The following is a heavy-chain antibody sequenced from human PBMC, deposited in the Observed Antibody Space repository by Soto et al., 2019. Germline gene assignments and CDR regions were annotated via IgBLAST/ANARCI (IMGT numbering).Heavy chain of an antibody. V-gene: IGHV1-8*01. J-gene: IGHJ4*02. CDR1: GYTFTSYD. CDR2: MNPNSGNT. Sequence: ASVKVSCKASGYTFTSYDINWVRQATGQGLEWMGWMNPNSGNTGYAQKFQGRVTMTRNTSISTAYMELSSLRSEDTAVYYCARGRVAVYPFVYWGQGTLVTVSS. D-gene: IGHD6-19*01. CDR3: ARGRVAVYPFVY.